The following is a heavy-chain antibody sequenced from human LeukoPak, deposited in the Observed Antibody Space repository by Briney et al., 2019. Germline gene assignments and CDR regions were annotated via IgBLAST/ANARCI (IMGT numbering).Heavy chain of an antibody. J-gene: IGHJ6*02. D-gene: IGHD6-19*01. CDR1: GGSISSYY. V-gene: IGHV4-59*12. CDR2: IYYSGSP. Sequence: PSETLSLTCTVSGGSISSYYWSWVRQPPGKGLEWIGYIYYSGSPKYNPSLKSRVTISIHTSKKQFSLKLSSLTAADTAVYYCARGIAVAGIVSDYYYYGMDVWGQGTTVTVSS. CDR3: ARGIAVAGIVSDYYYYGMDV.